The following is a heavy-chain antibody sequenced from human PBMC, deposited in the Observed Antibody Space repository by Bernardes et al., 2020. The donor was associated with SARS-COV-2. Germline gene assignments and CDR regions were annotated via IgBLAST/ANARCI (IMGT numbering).Heavy chain of an antibody. CDR3: ARENRRDYDFWSGYYGRGWYDD. J-gene: IGHJ5*02. Sequence: ASVKVSCKASGYTFTSYGISWVRQAPGQGLEWMGWISAYNGNTNYAQKLQGRVTMTTDTSTSTAYMELRSLRSDDTAVYYCARENRRDYDFWSGYYGRGWYDDWGQGTLVTVSS. CDR1: GYTFTSYG. V-gene: IGHV1-18*04. CDR2: ISAYNGNT. D-gene: IGHD3-3*01.